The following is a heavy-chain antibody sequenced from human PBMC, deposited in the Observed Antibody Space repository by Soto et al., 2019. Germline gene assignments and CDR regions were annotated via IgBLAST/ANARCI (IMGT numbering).Heavy chain of an antibody. CDR2: IANGDNHI. J-gene: IGHJ3*02. V-gene: IGHV3-21*01. Sequence: EVQVVESGGGLVKPGGSLRLSCAASGFTFSEYSFLWVRQAPGKGLEWLSFIANGDNHIFYSDSVKGRFTISRDNAKNSVYLQLNSMKADDSAVYYCTNENGHCTDACNRGAFDIWGQGTMVTVSS. CDR3: TNENGHCTDACNRGAFDI. CDR1: GFTFSEYS. D-gene: IGHD1-1*01.